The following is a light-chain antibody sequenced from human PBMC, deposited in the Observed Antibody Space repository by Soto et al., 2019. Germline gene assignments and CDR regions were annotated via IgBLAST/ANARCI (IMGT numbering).Light chain of an antibody. CDR1: QGIRKW. V-gene: IGKV1-12*01. CDR3: QQAHNFPPT. CDR2: AAS. Sequence: DIQMTQSPSSVSVSVGDRVTITCRASQGIRKWLAWYQQKPGKAPKLIIYAASTLQSGVPSRFSGSRSGTDSTLTISSLQPEDFATYYCQQAHNFPPTFGQGTKVEIK. J-gene: IGKJ1*01.